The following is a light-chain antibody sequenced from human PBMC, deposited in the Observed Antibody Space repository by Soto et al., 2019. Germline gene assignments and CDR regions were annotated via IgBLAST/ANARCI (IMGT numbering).Light chain of an antibody. V-gene: IGLV1-40*01. CDR1: ISNIGAGYD. Sequence: QSVLTQPPSVSWAPGQRVTISCTGSISNIGAGYDVHWYQQLPGTAPKLIIYGNSNRPSVVPDRCSGSKSGTSASLAITGLKAEDEADYYCQSYDSSMSGRVFATWTKVPVL. CDR2: GNS. CDR3: QSYDSSMSGRV. J-gene: IGLJ1*01.